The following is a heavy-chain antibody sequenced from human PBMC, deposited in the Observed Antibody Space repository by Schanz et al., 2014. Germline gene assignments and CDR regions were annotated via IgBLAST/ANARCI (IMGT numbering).Heavy chain of an antibody. J-gene: IGHJ6*02. CDR3: AKGMGYCSGGTCYDYYYYGLDV. D-gene: IGHD2-15*01. CDR1: GFTFRDYY. V-gene: IGHV3-11*05. CDR2: ISSGSSYA. Sequence: QVQLVESGGGLVKPGGSLRLSCAASGFTFRDYYMSWIRQAPGKGLEWVSDISSGSSYANYADSVKGRFTISRDNAKNSLYLQMNSLRAEDTAVCYCAKGMGYCSGGTCYDYYYYGLDVWGQGTTVTVSS.